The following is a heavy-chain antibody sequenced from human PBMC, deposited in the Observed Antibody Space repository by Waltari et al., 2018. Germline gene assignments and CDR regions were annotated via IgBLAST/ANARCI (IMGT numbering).Heavy chain of an antibody. V-gene: IGHV4-38-2*01. Sequence: QVQLQESGPGLVKPSETLSLTCAVSGYSISSGYYWGWIRQPPGKGLEWIGSIYHSGSTYYNPSLKGRVTIAVDTSKNQFSLKLSSVTAADTAVYYCARSLDWYFDLWGRGTLVTVSS. CDR3: ARSLDWYFDL. CDR1: GYSISSGYY. J-gene: IGHJ2*01. CDR2: IYHSGST.